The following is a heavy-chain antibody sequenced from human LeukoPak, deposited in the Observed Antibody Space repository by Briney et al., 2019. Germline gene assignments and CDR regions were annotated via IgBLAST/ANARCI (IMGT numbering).Heavy chain of an antibody. V-gene: IGHV3-7*01. J-gene: IGHJ4*02. CDR2: IKQDGSEK. D-gene: IGHD6-13*01. CDR1: GFTFSSYW. CDR3: ARFIPIVIAAAGPEFDY. Sequence: GGSLRLSCAASGFTFSSYWMSWVRQAPGKGLEWVANIKQDGSEKYYVDSVKGRFTISRDNAKNSLYLQMNSLRAEDTAVYYCARFIPIVIAAAGPEFDYWGQGTLVTVSS.